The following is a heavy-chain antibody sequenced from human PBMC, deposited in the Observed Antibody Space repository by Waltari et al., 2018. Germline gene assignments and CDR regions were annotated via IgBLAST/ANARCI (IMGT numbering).Heavy chain of an antibody. CDR2: IYPAGST. CDR1: GFTVSTPH. D-gene: IGHD5-18*01. J-gene: IGHJ4*02. CDR3: ARARDEDTAMVFFDH. Sequence: DVQLVESGGGLVHPGGSLRLSCAASGFTVSTPHMSWVRQSPGKGLEWVSIIYPAGSTYNADSVMGRFTISRDISQNTLQLQMNNLRPDDTAIYYCARARDEDTAMVFFDHWGQGTLVSVSS. V-gene: IGHV3-66*02.